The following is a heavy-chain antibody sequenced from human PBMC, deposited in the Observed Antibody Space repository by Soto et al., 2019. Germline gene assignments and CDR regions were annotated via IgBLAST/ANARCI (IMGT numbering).Heavy chain of an antibody. J-gene: IGHJ4*02. CDR2: VGGSGVGGST. V-gene: IGHV3-23*01. CDR3: ARGRGANWAVFYFDY. Sequence: EVQLLESGGGLVQPGGSLRLSCAASGFTFSTYGISWVRQAPGKGPEWVSTVGGSGVGGSTYYADSVKGRFTISRDNSKNTVFLQLNSPRAEDTAVYYCARGRGANWAVFYFDYWGQGTLVTVSS. CDR1: GFTFSTYG. D-gene: IGHD3-10*01.